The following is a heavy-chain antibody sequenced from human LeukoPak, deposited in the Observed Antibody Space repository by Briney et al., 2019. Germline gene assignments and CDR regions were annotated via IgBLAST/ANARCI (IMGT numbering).Heavy chain of an antibody. Sequence: GGSLRLSCAASGFTFSSYWMSWVRQAPGKGLEWVANIKQDGSEKYYVDSVKGRFTISRDNAKNSLYLQMNSLRAEDTAVYYCARDSAIPVSGFSYWGQGTLVTVSS. V-gene: IGHV3-7*01. D-gene: IGHD2-2*01. CDR2: IKQDGSEK. CDR3: ARDSAIPVSGFSY. J-gene: IGHJ4*02. CDR1: GFTFSSYW.